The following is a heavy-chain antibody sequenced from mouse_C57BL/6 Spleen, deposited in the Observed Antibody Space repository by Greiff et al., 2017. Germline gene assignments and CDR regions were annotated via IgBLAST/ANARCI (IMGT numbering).Heavy chain of an antibody. J-gene: IGHJ4*01. CDR3: TYYYGSDYAMDY. V-gene: IGHV14-1*01. CDR1: GFNIKDYY. D-gene: IGHD1-1*01. Sequence: VQLQQSGAELVRPGASVKLSCTASGFNIKDYYMHWVKQRPEQGLEWIGRIDPEDGDTEYAPKFQGKATMTADTSSNTDYRQLSRLTSEATAVYYCTYYYGSDYAMDYWGQGTSVTVSS. CDR2: IDPEDGDT.